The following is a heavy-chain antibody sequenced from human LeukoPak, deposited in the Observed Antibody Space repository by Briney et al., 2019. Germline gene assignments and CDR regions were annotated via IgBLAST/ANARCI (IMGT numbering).Heavy chain of an antibody. J-gene: IGHJ3*02. CDR2: IIPIFGTA. Sequence: ASVKVSCKASGGTFSSYAISWVRQAPGQGLEWMGGIIPIFGTANYAQKFQGRVTITADESTSTAYMELRSLRSDDTAVYYCTRSGSYHDAFDIWGQGTMVTVSS. CDR3: TRSGSYHDAFDI. CDR1: GGTFSSYA. V-gene: IGHV1-69*13. D-gene: IGHD1-26*01.